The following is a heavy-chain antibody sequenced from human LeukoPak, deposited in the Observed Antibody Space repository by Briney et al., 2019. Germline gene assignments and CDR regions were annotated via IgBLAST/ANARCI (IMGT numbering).Heavy chain of an antibody. J-gene: IGHJ3*02. Sequence: KTSETLSLTCAVSGYSISSGYYWGWIRQPPGKGLEWIGSIYHSGSTYYNPSLKSRVTISVDTSKNQFSLKLSSVTAADTAVYYCARRGGTTSRAFDIWGQGTMVTVSS. D-gene: IGHD3-10*01. CDR1: GYSISSGYY. CDR2: IYHSGST. CDR3: ARRGGTTSRAFDI. V-gene: IGHV4-38-2*01.